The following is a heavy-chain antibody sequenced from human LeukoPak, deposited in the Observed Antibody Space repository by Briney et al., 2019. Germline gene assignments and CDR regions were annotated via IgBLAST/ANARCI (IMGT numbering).Heavy chain of an antibody. V-gene: IGHV3-23*01. CDR2: ISGSGGST. CDR1: GFTVSAYS. J-gene: IGHJ4*02. D-gene: IGHD2-21*02. CDR3: AKMAYCGGDCPRDY. Sequence: GGSLRLSCAASGFTVSAYSMGWVRQAPGKGLEWVSAISGSGGSTYYADSVKGRFTISRDNSKNTLYLQMNSLRAEDTAVYYCAKMAYCGGDCPRDYWGQGTLVTVSS.